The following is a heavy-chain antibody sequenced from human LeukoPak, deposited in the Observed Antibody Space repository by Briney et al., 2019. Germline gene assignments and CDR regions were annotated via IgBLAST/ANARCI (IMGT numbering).Heavy chain of an antibody. J-gene: IGHJ4*02. Sequence: SETLSLTCTVSGGSISSSIYYWGWIRQPPGKGLEWIGSIRYSGSTFYNPSLRSRVTMSIDTSKNQFSLKLTFVTAADTAVYYCAGRRSGIAVAGTRRDYWGQGSLVTV. CDR3: AGRRSGIAVAGTRRDY. V-gene: IGHV4-39*01. CDR1: GGSISSSIYY. D-gene: IGHD6-19*01. CDR2: IRYSGST.